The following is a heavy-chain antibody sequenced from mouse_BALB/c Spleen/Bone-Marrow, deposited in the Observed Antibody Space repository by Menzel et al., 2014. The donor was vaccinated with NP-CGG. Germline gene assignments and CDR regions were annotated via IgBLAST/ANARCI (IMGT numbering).Heavy chain of an antibody. Sequence: EVRVVESGGDLVKPGGSLKLSCAASGFAFSTYDVSWVRQTPEKRLEWVATISSGGFYTYYPDSVKGRFTISRDNARNTLYLQMSSLSTEDTALYYCARRGYYGSSSYYVMDYWGQGTSVTVSS. CDR3: ARRGYYGSSSYYVMDY. CDR2: ISSGGFYT. D-gene: IGHD1-1*01. V-gene: IGHV5-9*02. J-gene: IGHJ4*01. CDR1: GFAFSTYD.